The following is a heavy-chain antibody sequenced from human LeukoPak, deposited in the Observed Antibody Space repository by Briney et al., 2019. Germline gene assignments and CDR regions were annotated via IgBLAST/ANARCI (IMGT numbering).Heavy chain of an antibody. Sequence: GGSLRLSCAASGFTFRDYWMSWVRQAPGKGLEWVANIKEDGSEKHYVDSVKGRFTISRDNAKNSLYLQSLYLQMNSLRAEDTAVYYCARAHYSSFDYWGQGTLVTVSS. CDR3: ARAHYSSFDY. J-gene: IGHJ4*02. CDR2: IKEDGSEK. D-gene: IGHD3-22*01. CDR1: GFTFRDYW. V-gene: IGHV3-7*01.